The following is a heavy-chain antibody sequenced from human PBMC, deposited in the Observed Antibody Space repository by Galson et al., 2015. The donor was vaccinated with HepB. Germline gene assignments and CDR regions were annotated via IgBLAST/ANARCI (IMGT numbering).Heavy chain of an antibody. CDR2: ISAYNRDT. CDR1: GYTFASYS. D-gene: IGHD2-15*01. V-gene: IGHV1-18*01. CDR3: ARGALVVVVGATQNNWFDP. Sequence: QSGAEVKKPGASVKVSCKASGYTFASYSIAWVRQAPGQRLEWMGWISAYNRDTKYAQKFQGRVTMTTDTSTSTAYMELRSLRSDDTAVYYCARGALVVVVGATQNNWFDPWGQGTLVIVSS. J-gene: IGHJ5*02.